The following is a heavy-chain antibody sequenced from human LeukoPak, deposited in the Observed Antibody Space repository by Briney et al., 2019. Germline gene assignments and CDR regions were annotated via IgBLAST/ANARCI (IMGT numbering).Heavy chain of an antibody. V-gene: IGHV4-61*02. D-gene: IGHD2-15*01. CDR2: IYTSGST. CDR1: GGSISSGSYY. CDR3: ARDRCSGGSCYPAYYYYMDV. J-gene: IGHJ6*03. Sequence: PSQTLSLTCTVSGGSISSGSYYWSWIRQPAGKGLEWIGRIYTSGSTNYNPSLKSRVTISVDTSKNQFSLKLSSVTAADTAVYYCARDRCSGGSCYPAYYYYMDVWGKGTTVTVSS.